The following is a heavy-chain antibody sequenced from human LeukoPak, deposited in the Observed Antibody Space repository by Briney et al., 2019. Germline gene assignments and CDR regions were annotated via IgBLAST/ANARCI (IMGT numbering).Heavy chain of an antibody. CDR3: ARARTQFSDGSGLNWFDP. CDR2: VFSSGKT. Sequence: NSSETLSLTCTVSGDSFSSRGYSWIRQLPDMGLEWIGYVFSSGKTPYNPSLESRVTISLDTSMNQFSLRLSSVTAADTAVYYCARARTQFSDGSGLNWFDPWGQGTLVTVSS. CDR1: GDSFSSRGY. D-gene: IGHD3-22*01. J-gene: IGHJ5*02. V-gene: IGHV4-31*03.